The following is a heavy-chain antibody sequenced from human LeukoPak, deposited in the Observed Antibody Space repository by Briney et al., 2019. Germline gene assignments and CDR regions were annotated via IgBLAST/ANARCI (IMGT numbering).Heavy chain of an antibody. J-gene: IGHJ5*02. V-gene: IGHV1-2*02. CDR1: GYTFTGYY. CDR2: INPNSGGA. Sequence: ASVKVSCKASGYTFTGYYMHWVRQAPGQGLEWMGWINPNSGGAKYAQKFQGRVTMTRDTSINTAYMELSRLKSDDTAIYYCARVSATVPTPWGQGTLLTVSS. D-gene: IGHD4-17*01. CDR3: ARVSATVPTP.